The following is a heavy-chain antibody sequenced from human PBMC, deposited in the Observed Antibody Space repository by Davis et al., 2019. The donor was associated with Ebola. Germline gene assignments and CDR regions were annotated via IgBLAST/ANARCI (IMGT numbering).Heavy chain of an antibody. CDR1: GFVFSDFS. J-gene: IGHJ4*02. CDR2: MYADGST. CDR3: ARGSL. Sequence: PGGSLRLSCAASGFVFSDFSMNWVRQAPGKGLEWVSVMYADGSTYNADSVKARFTVSRDNSTNTVYLQMNSLRAEDTAAYYCARGSLWGRGTLVIVSS. V-gene: IGHV3-66*01.